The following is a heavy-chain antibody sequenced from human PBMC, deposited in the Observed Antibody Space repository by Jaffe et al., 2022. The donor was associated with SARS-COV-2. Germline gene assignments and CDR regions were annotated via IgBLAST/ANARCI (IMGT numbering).Heavy chain of an antibody. Sequence: QLVESGGGVVQPGRSLRLSCATSGFTFSSYGFHWVRQAPGRGLEWVAFVSYGGNKKHYPDSVKGRFTISRDNSKNTLYLQMNSLRAEDTAVYYCVRERVSNCDGDCASDFWGQGTLLTVSS. CDR1: GFTFSSYG. J-gene: IGHJ4*02. CDR2: VSYGGNKK. D-gene: IGHD2-21*02. CDR3: VRERVSNCDGDCASDF. V-gene: IGHV3-33*05.